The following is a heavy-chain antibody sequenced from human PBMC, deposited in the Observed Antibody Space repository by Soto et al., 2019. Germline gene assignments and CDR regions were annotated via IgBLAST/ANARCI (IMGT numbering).Heavy chain of an antibody. D-gene: IGHD3-10*01. Sequence: QVPLQESGPGLVKPLQTLSLTCTVSGGSISNSDYFWSWILQSPGKGLECIGYSSSSGKTYYNPSLKSPATRSVDTSKNQFSMRLTSVTVEETAVYYCARGSDVLARGAKFFDYWGQGTLVTVSS. CDR1: GGSISNSDYF. CDR2: SSSSGKT. CDR3: ARGSDVLARGAKFFDY. V-gene: IGHV4-30-4*01. J-gene: IGHJ4*02.